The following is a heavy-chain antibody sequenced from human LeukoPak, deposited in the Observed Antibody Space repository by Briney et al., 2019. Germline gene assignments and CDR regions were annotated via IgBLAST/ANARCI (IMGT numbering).Heavy chain of an antibody. CDR2: ISDIGSI. J-gene: IGHJ5*02. Sequence: SETLSLTCTVSGGSISSYYWSWIRQPPGKGLEWIAYISDIGSINYNPSLKSRVTISLDTSKNQFSLKLSSVTAADTAVYYCARGRGRSSWFYGYNWFDPWGQGTLVTVSS. CDR1: GGSISSYY. CDR3: ARGRGRSSWFYGYNWFDP. D-gene: IGHD6-13*01. V-gene: IGHV4-59*12.